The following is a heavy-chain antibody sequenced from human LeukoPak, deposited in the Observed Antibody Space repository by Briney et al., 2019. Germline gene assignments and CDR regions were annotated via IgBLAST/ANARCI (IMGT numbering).Heavy chain of an antibody. J-gene: IGHJ4*02. CDR2: ISAYNGNT. CDR1: GYTFTSYG. D-gene: IGHD2-21*02. Sequence: GASVKVSCKASGYTFTSYGISWVRQAPGQGLEWMGWISAYNGNTNYAQKLQGRVTMTTDTSTSTAYMELRSLRSDDTAVYYCARDTPVPVVTATSTPYDYWGRGTLVTVSS. CDR3: ARDTPVPVVTATSTPYDY. V-gene: IGHV1-18*01.